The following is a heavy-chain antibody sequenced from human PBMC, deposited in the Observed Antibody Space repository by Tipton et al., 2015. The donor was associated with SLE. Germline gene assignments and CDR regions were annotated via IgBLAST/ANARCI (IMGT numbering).Heavy chain of an antibody. CDR2: IKQDGSEK. CDR3: ARTIFGVVSLFDY. J-gene: IGHJ4*02. V-gene: IGHV3-7*01. Sequence: SLRLSCAASGFTFSSYWMGWVRQAPGEGLEWVANIKQDGSEKYYVDSVKGRFTISRDNAKNSLYLQMNSLRAEDTAVYYCARTIFGVVSLFDYWGQGTLVTVSS. CDR1: GFTFSSYW. D-gene: IGHD3-3*01.